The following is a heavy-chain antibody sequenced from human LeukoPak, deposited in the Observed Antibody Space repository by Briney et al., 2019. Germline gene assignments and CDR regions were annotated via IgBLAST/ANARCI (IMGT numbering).Heavy chain of an antibody. CDR1: GFTFTSYA. Sequence: PGGSLRLSCAASGFTFTSYAMSWVRQAPGKGLEWVSTISGSGDNTYYADSMKGPFTISRDNSKNTVYLQMNSLTAEDTAVYYCAKDHGAASGDFDYWGQGTLVTVSS. D-gene: IGHD6-13*01. CDR3: AKDHGAASGDFDY. V-gene: IGHV3-23*01. CDR2: ISGSGDNT. J-gene: IGHJ4*02.